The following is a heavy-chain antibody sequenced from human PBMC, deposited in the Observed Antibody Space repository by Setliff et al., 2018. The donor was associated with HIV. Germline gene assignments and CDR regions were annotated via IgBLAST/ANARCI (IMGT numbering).Heavy chain of an antibody. J-gene: IGHJ6*04. CDR3: ARRYSSSWFYYYYGMDV. Sequence: SETLSLTCAVSGYSISSGYYWDWIRQPPGKGLEWIGSIYHSGSTYYNPSLKSRVTISVDTSKNQFSLKLSSVTAADTAVYYCARRYSSSWFYYYYGMDVWGEGTMVTVSS. CDR1: GYSISSGYY. D-gene: IGHD6-13*01. V-gene: IGHV4-38-2*01. CDR2: IYHSGST.